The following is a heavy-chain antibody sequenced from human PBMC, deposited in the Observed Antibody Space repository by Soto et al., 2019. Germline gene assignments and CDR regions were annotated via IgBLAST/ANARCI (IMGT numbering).Heavy chain of an antibody. Sequence: QVHLVQTAAQVKRPGASVNISCKASGYMFTRYYIHWVRQAPGQGLQWMGMINPCGGRTKYAQLFQGRVTMTAAPSTNTAHMELSSLRSDDTAVFYCERVESCGGPVYSYRPDACDICCQGTVVMVSS. J-gene: IGHJ3*02. CDR1: GYMFTRYY. CDR2: INPCGGRT. D-gene: IGHD2-21*01. CDR3: ERVESCGGPVYSYRPDACDI. V-gene: IGHV1-46*01.